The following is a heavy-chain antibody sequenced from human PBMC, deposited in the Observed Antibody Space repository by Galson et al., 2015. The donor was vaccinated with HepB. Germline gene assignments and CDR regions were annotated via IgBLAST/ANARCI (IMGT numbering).Heavy chain of an antibody. Sequence: SLRLSCAAPGFTFSSYAMHWVRQAPGKGLEWVAVISYDGSNKYYADSVKGRFTISRDNSKNTLYLQMNSLRAEDTAVYYCAGVAQQLVYFDYWGQGTLVTVSS. J-gene: IGHJ4*02. D-gene: IGHD6-13*01. CDR2: ISYDGSNK. CDR3: AGVAQQLVYFDY. V-gene: IGHV3-30-3*01. CDR1: GFTFSSYA.